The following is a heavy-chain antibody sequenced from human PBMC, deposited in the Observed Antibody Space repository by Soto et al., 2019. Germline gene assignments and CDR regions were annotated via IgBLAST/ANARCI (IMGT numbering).Heavy chain of an antibody. D-gene: IGHD3-22*01. CDR3: ARDKDDSSGYSNWFDP. CDR2: IWYDGSNK. J-gene: IGHJ5*02. CDR1: GFTFSSYG. Sequence: GGSLRLSCAASGFTFSSYGMHWVRQAPGKGLEWVAVIWYDGSNKYYADSVKGRFTISRDNSKNTLYLQMNSLRAEDTAVYYCARDKDDSSGYSNWFDPWGQGTLVTVSS. V-gene: IGHV3-33*01.